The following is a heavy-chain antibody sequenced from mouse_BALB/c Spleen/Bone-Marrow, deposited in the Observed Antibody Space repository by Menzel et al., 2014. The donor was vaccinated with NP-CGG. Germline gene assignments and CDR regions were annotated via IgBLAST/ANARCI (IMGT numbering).Heavy chain of an antibody. CDR1: GFTLTDYY. CDR2: IRNKANGYTT. D-gene: IGHD2-14*01. Sequence: EVQVVESGGGLVQPGGSLRLSCATSGFTLTDYYMSWVRQPPGKALEWLGFIRNKANGYTTEYSASVKGRFTISRDNSQSILYLQMNTLRAEDSATYYCARDRRYDLAWFAYWGQGTLVTVSA. V-gene: IGHV7-3*02. J-gene: IGHJ3*01. CDR3: ARDRRYDLAWFAY.